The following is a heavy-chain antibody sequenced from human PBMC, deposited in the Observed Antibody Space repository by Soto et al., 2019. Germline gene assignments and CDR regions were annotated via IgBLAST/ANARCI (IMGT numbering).Heavy chain of an antibody. Sequence: ASVKVSCKASGYTFTSYGISWVRQAPGQGLEWMGWISAYNGNTNYAQKLQGRVTMTTDTSTSTAYMELRSLRSDDTAVYYCARVVVYCGGDCKLYYYYGMDVWGQGTTVTVSS. CDR3: ARVVVYCGGDCKLYYYYGMDV. D-gene: IGHD2-21*02. CDR1: GYTFTSYG. V-gene: IGHV1-18*01. CDR2: ISAYNGNT. J-gene: IGHJ6*02.